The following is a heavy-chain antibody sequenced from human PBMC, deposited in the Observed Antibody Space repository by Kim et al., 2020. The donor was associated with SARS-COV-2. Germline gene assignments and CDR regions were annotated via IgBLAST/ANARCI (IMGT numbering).Heavy chain of an antibody. Sequence: SETLSLTCAVYGGSFSGYYWSWIRQPPGKGLEWIGEINHSGSTNYNPSLKSRVTISVDTSKNQFSLKLSSVTAADTAVYYCARVGATKGGFFDYWGQGTLVTVSS. CDR1: GGSFSGYY. CDR2: INHSGST. J-gene: IGHJ4*02. CDR3: ARVGATKGGFFDY. D-gene: IGHD1-26*01. V-gene: IGHV4-34*01.